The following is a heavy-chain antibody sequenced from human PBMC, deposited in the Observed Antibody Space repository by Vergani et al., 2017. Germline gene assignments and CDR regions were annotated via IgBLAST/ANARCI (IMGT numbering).Heavy chain of an antibody. CDR3: ARXGFIAVAGRGIDY. V-gene: IGHV1-46*01. J-gene: IGHJ4*02. D-gene: IGHD6-19*01. CDR1: GYTFTSYY. CDR2: INPSGGST. Sequence: QVQLVQSGAEVKKPGASVKVSCKASGYTFTSYYMHWVRQAPGQGLEWMGIINPSGGSTSYAQKFQGRVTMTRDTSTSTVYMELSSLRSEDTAVYYCARXGFIAVAGRGIDYWGQGTLVTVSP.